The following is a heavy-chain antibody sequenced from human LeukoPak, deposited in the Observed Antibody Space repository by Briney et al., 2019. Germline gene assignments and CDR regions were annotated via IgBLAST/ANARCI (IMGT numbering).Heavy chain of an antibody. CDR1: GYTFTSYD. CDR2: MNPNSGNT. J-gene: IGHJ4*02. Sequence: ASVEVSCKASGYTFTSYDINWVRQATGQGLEWMGWMNPNSGNTGYAQKFQGRVTMTRNTSISTAYMELSSLRSEDTAVYYCARASAIRYLSDYWGQGTLVTVSS. V-gene: IGHV1-8*01. CDR3: ARASAIRYLSDY. D-gene: IGHD2-2*02.